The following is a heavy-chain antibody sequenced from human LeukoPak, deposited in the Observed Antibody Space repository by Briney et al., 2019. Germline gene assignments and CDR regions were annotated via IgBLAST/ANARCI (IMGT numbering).Heavy chain of an antibody. Sequence: GGSLRLSCAASGFTFSSYAMHWVRQAPGKGLEYVSAISSNGGSTYYADSVKGRFTISRDNSKNTLYLQMNSLRAEDTAVYYCAKDHSGSYYAHDYWGQGTLVTVSS. CDR1: GFTFSSYA. J-gene: IGHJ4*02. CDR3: AKDHSGSYYAHDY. CDR2: ISSNGGST. V-gene: IGHV3-64*04. D-gene: IGHD1-26*01.